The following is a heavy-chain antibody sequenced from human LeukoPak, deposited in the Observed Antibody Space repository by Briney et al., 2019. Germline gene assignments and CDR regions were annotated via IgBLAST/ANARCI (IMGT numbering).Heavy chain of an antibody. CDR2: IYSGGST. CDR3: ARGGISVAGTMEAFDI. V-gene: IGHV3-53*01. CDR1: GFTFSSNY. Sequence: GGSLRLSCAASGFTFSSNYMSWVRQAPGKGLEWVSVIYSGGSTYYADSVKGRFTISRDNSKNTLYLQLNSLRAEDTAVYYCARGGISVAGTMEAFDIWGQGTMVTVSS. J-gene: IGHJ3*02. D-gene: IGHD6-19*01.